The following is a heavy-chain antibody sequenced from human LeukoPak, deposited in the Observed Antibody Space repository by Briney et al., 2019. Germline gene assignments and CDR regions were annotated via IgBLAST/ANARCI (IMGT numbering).Heavy chain of an antibody. Sequence: GGSLRLSCAASGFTFSRYWMHWVRQAPGKGLVWVSRINGDGSTTSYADSVKGGFTISRDNAKNTLYRQMNSLRAEDTAVYYCATGNYYDSRGYYTFGHWGQGTLVTASS. CDR1: GFTFSRYW. V-gene: IGHV3-74*01. CDR3: ATGNYYDSRGYYTFGH. D-gene: IGHD3-22*01. CDR2: INGDGSTT. J-gene: IGHJ1*01.